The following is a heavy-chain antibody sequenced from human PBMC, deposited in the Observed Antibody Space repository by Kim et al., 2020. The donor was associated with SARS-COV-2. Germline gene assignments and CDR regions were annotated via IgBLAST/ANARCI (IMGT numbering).Heavy chain of an antibody. CDR3: ARGFIVATIIDYYYYRDV. Sequence: SVKVSCKASGGTFSSYAISWVRQAPGQGLEWMGGIIPIFGTANYAQKFQGRVTITADESTSTAYMELSSLRSEDTAVYYCARGFIVATIIDYYYYRDVWGKGTTVTVSS. CDR2: IIPIFGTA. V-gene: IGHV1-69*13. J-gene: IGHJ6*03. CDR1: GGTFSSYA. D-gene: IGHD5-12*01.